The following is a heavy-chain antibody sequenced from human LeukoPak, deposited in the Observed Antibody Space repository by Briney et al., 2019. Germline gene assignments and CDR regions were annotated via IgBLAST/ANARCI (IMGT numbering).Heavy chain of an antibody. CDR3: AKRGYYYDSGGYYYFDY. CDR1: GFTFSSYW. Sequence: QPGGSLILSCAASGFTFSSYWMSWVRQAPGKGLEWVSVISASGNDIYYADSVKGRFTISRDNSGNTLYLQMNSLRAEDTAVYYCAKRGYYYDSGGYYYFDYWGQGTLVTVSS. V-gene: IGHV3-23*01. J-gene: IGHJ4*02. CDR2: ISASGNDI. D-gene: IGHD3-22*01.